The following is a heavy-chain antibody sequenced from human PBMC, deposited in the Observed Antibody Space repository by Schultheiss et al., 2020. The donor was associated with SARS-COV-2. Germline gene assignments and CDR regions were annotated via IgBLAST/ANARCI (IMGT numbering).Heavy chain of an antibody. J-gene: IGHJ4*02. D-gene: IGHD1-26*01. Sequence: GGSLRLSCAASGFTFSSYWMHWVRQAPGKGLEWVAVISYDGSNKYYADSVKGRFTISRDNSKNTLYLQMNSLRAEDTAVYYCASLGATTTKRDYWGQGTLVTVSS. CDR1: GFTFSSYW. V-gene: IGHV3-30*03. CDR2: ISYDGSNK. CDR3: ASLGATTTKRDY.